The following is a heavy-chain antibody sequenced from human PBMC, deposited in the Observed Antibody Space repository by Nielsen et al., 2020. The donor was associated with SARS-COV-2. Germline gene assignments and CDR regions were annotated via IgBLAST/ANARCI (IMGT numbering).Heavy chain of an antibody. V-gene: IGHV1-69*13. CDR2: IIPIFGTA. Sequence: SVKVSCKASGYTFTSYGISWVRQAPGQGLEWMGGIIPIFGTANYAQKFQGRVTITADESTSTAYMELSSLRSEDTAVYYCARILVWLDYYDSSGYPDYWGQGTLVTVSS. J-gene: IGHJ4*02. D-gene: IGHD3-22*01. CDR1: GYTFTSYG. CDR3: ARILVWLDYYDSSGYPDY.